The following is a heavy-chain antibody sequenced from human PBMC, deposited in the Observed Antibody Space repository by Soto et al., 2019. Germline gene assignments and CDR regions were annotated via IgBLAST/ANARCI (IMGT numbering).Heavy chain of an antibody. Sequence: ASVKVSCKASGGTFSSYAISWVRQAPGQGLEWMGGIIPIFGTANYAQKFQGRVTITADKSTSTAYMELSSLRSEDTAVYYCARERGDYYDSSGYSSLDYWGQGTLVTVSS. V-gene: IGHV1-69*06. J-gene: IGHJ4*02. CDR2: IIPIFGTA. D-gene: IGHD3-22*01. CDR3: ARERGDYYDSSGYSSLDY. CDR1: GGTFSSYA.